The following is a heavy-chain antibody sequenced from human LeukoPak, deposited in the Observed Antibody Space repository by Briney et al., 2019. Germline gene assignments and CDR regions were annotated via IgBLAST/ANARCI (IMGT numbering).Heavy chain of an antibody. D-gene: IGHD3-10*01. V-gene: IGHV4-59*01. J-gene: IGHJ2*01. CDR1: GGSIISYY. CDR2: IYYTGST. CDR3: ARDDGYYGSGRSNWYFDF. Sequence: SETLPLTCTVTGGSIISYYWSWIRQPPGKGLEGIGYIYYTGSTNYNPSLKSRVTISVDTSKNQFSLKLSSVTAADTAVYYCARDDGYYGSGRSNWYFDFWGRGTLVTVSS.